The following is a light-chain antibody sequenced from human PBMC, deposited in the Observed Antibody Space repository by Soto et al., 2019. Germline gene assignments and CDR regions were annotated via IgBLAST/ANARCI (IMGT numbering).Light chain of an antibody. CDR2: DVS. Sequence: QSALTQPASVSGSPGQSITISCTGTSSDVGGYNYVSWYQQHPGKAPKLMIYDVSNRPSGVSDRFSGSKSGSTASLTISGLQAEDEADYYCSSDTSSITRRVFGTGTKVTVL. CDR1: SSDVGGYNY. CDR3: SSDTSSITRRV. J-gene: IGLJ1*01. V-gene: IGLV2-14*01.